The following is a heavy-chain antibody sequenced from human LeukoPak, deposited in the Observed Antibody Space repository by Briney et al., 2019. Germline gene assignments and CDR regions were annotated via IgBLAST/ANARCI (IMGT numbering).Heavy chain of an antibody. V-gene: IGHV3-23*01. J-gene: IGHJ4*02. Sequence: GGSLRLSCAASGFTFNYFWMHWVRQVPGKGLVWVSGISDSGGSTNYADSVKGRFTISRDNPKNTLYLQMNSLRAEDTAVYFCAKRGVVIRVILVRFHKAAYYFESWGQGALVTVSS. CDR1: GFTFNYFW. CDR3: AKRGVVIRVILVRFHKAAYYFES. D-gene: IGHD3/OR15-3a*01. CDR2: ISDSGGST.